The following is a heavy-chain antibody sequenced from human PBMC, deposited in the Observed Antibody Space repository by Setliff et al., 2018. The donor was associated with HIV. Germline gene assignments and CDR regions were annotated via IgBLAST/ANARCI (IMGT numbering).Heavy chain of an antibody. J-gene: IGHJ4*02. CDR1: GFTFRSFC. CDR2: INENGDEK. V-gene: IGHV3-7*03. CDR3: AREYAMAARH. Sequence: GGSLRLSCAASGFTFRSFCLSWVRQVPGKGLEWVANINENGDEKYYVDSVKGRFTISRDNAKNSLYLQMNSLRVEDTAVYYCAREYAMAARHWGRGTLVTVSS. D-gene: IGHD6-13*01.